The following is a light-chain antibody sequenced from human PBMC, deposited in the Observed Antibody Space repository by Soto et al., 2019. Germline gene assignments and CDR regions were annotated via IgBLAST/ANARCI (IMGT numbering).Light chain of an antibody. CDR1: QSVSSNY. V-gene: IGKV3-20*01. J-gene: IGKJ5*01. CDR2: VAS. Sequence: EIVLTQSPGTLSLSPGERATLSCRASQSVSSNYLAWYQQKPGQAPRVLIYVASSRATGIPDRFSGSGSGTDFTLTISRLEPEDFAVYYCQQYGSSPITFGQGTRLEIE. CDR3: QQYGSSPIT.